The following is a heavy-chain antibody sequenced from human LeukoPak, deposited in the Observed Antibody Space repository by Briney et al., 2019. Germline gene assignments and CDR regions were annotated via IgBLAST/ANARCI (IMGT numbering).Heavy chain of an antibody. Sequence: ASVKVSCKASGYTFTGYYMHWVRQAPGQGLEWMGRINPNSGGTNYAQKFQGRVTMTRDTSISTAYMELSRLRSDDTAVYYCARVRRILYSSSWYYFDYWGQGTLVTVCS. CDR3: ARVRRILYSSSWYYFDY. CDR2: INPNSGGT. J-gene: IGHJ4*02. CDR1: GYTFTGYY. V-gene: IGHV1-2*06. D-gene: IGHD6-13*01.